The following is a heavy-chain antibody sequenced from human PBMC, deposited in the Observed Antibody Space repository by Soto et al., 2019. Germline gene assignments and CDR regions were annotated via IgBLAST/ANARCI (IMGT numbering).Heavy chain of an antibody. J-gene: IGHJ4*02. CDR3: ARDGYDSSGYYAPYFDY. CDR1: GGSISSYY. D-gene: IGHD3-22*01. CDR2: IYYSGST. Sequence: SETLSLTCTVSGGSISSYYWSWIRQPPGKGLEWIGYIYYSGSTNYNPSLKSRVTISVATSKNQFSLKLSSVTAADTAVYYCARDGYDSSGYYAPYFDYWGQGTLVTVSS. V-gene: IGHV4-59*01.